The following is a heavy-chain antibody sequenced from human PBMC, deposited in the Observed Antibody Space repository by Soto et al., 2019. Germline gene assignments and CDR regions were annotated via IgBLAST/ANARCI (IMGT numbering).Heavy chain of an antibody. CDR2: IWYDGSNK. Sequence: QVQLVESGGGVVQPGRSLRLSCAASGFTFSSYGMHWVRQAPGKGLEWVAVIWYDGSNKYYADSVKGRFTISRDNSKNTLYLQMNSLRAEDTAEYYCARDRTTLDAFDIWGQGTMVTVSS. D-gene: IGHD1-7*01. V-gene: IGHV3-33*01. J-gene: IGHJ3*02. CDR1: GFTFSSYG. CDR3: ARDRTTLDAFDI.